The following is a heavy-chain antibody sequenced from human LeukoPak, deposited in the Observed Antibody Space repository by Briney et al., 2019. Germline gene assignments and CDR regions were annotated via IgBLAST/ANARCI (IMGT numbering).Heavy chain of an antibody. J-gene: IGHJ6*03. CDR1: GGSISSYY. CDR2: IYYSGST. Sequence: SETLSLTCTVSGGSISSYYWSWIRQPPGKGLEWIGYIYYSGSTNYNPSLKSRVAISVDTSKNQFSLKLSSVTAADTAVYYCARVSIAARRGNYYYYYYMDVWGKGTTVTVSS. D-gene: IGHD6-6*01. CDR3: ARVSIAARRGNYYYYYYMDV. V-gene: IGHV4-59*12.